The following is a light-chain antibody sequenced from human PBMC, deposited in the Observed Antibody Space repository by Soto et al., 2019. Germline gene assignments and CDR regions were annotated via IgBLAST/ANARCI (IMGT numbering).Light chain of an antibody. J-gene: IGLJ2*01. CDR1: SSDVGGYYL. CDR2: EAT. V-gene: IGLV2-23*01. Sequence: QSALTQPASMSGFLGQSIPIACTGTSSDVGGYYLVSLYQKHPGQATKVLIYEATKLPSGDSDRFSGHKSGNTASLTISGLRGENEADYYCCSHTGSVTPVVFSGWTKLTVL. CDR3: CSHTGSVTPVV.